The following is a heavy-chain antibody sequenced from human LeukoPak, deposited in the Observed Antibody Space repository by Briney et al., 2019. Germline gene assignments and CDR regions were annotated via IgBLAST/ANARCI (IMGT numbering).Heavy chain of an antibody. V-gene: IGHV3-7*05. D-gene: IGHD2-21*01. CDR2: INQDGSAK. J-gene: IGHJ4*02. CDR3: ARLYCGGGGRCDSYFEC. Sequence: GGSLRLPRAASGFTFSTYWMSWVRQAPGEGLEWVANINQDGSAKLYVDSVKGRFTISRDNAKNSLYLQMNSLRGEDTAVYYCARLYCGGGGRCDSYFECWSQGNLVTVSS. CDR1: GFTFSTYW.